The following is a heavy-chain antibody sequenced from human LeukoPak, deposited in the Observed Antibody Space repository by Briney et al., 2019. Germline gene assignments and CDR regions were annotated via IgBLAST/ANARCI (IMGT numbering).Heavy chain of an antibody. V-gene: IGHV4-59*01. D-gene: IGHD3-16*01. Sequence: PSETLSLTCTVSVGSISSYYWSWIRQPPGKGLEWIGYIYYSGSTNYNPSLKSRVTISVDTSKNQFSLKLSSVTAADTAVYYCARGGRSHAAYYFDYWGQGTLVTVSS. CDR2: IYYSGST. CDR3: ARGGRSHAAYYFDY. J-gene: IGHJ4*02. CDR1: VGSISSYY.